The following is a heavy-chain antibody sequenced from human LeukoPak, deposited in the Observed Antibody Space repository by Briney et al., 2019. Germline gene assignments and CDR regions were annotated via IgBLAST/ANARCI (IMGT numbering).Heavy chain of an antibody. Sequence: GGSLRLSCAASGFTFSSYSMKWVRQAPGKGLEWVSSISSSSSYIYYADSVKGRFTISRDNAKNSLYLQMNSLRAEDTAVYYCARVKATYYYDSSGYLDYWGQGTLVTVSS. CDR1: GFTFSSYS. CDR2: ISSSSSYI. D-gene: IGHD3-22*01. CDR3: ARVKATYYYDSSGYLDY. J-gene: IGHJ4*02. V-gene: IGHV3-21*01.